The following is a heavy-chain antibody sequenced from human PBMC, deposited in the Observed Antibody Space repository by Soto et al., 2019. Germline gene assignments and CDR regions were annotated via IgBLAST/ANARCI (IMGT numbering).Heavy chain of an antibody. V-gene: IGHV4-61*01. D-gene: IGHD3-10*01. CDR3: ARGYYGSESGGYFFDY. CDR2: IYYSGST. CDR1: GGSVSSGSHY. J-gene: IGHJ4*02. Sequence: QVQLQESGPGLVKPSETLSLTCTVSGGSVSSGSHYWSWIRQPPGKGLEWIGYIYYSGSTNYNPSLNSRVIISVVTSQNPFSLNLGSVTAAETAIYYCARGYYGSESGGYFFDYWGQGTLVTVSS.